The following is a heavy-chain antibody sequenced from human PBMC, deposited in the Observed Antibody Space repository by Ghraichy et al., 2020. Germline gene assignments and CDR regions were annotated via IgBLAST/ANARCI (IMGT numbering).Heavy chain of an antibody. Sequence: ASVKVSCKASGYTFTSYCISWVRQAPGQGLEWMGWISAYNGNTNYAQKLQGRVTMTTDTSTSTAYMELRSLRSDDTAVYYCARNYDFWSGYYCDYWGQGTLVTVSS. CDR1: GYTFTSYC. J-gene: IGHJ4*02. D-gene: IGHD3-3*01. V-gene: IGHV1-18*04. CDR2: ISAYNGNT. CDR3: ARNYDFWSGYYCDY.